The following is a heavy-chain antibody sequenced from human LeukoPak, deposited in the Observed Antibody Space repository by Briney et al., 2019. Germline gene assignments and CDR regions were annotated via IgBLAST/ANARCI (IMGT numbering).Heavy chain of an antibody. Sequence: SETLSLTCTVSGGSISTDYWSWIRQPPGKGLEWIGYIHYSGGTNYNPSLKSRVTMSVYTSKNQLSLRVSSVTAADTAVYYCARAVVTAISFSGLFAYYFDYWGQGTLVTVSS. V-gene: IGHV4-59*01. CDR1: GGSISTDY. D-gene: IGHD2-21*02. CDR3: ARAVVTAISFSGLFAYYFDY. CDR2: IHYSGGT. J-gene: IGHJ4*02.